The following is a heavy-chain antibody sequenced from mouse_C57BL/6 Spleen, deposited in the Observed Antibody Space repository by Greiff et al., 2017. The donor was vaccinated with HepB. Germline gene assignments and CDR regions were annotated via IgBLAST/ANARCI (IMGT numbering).Heavy chain of an antibody. V-gene: IGHV2-2*01. Sequence: QVQLQQSGPGLVQPSQSLSITCTVSGFSLTSYGVHWVRQSPGKGLEWLGVIWSGGSTDYNAAFISRLSISKDNSKSQVFFKMNSLQADDTAIYYCARNEEDLDDGENYAKGYWGQGTSVTVSS. J-gene: IGHJ4*01. CDR1: GFSLTSYG. CDR3: ARNEEDLDDGENYAKGY. D-gene: IGHD2-3*01. CDR2: IWSGGST.